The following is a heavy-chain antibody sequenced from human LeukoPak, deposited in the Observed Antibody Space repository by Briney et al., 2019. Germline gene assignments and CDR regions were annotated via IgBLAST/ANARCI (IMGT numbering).Heavy chain of an antibody. D-gene: IGHD2-8*01. CDR3: AKDRSCTNDVCHGDFDY. J-gene: IGHJ4*02. Sequence: GGSLGLSCAASGFTFGSYAMSWVRQAPGKGLEWVSTISGSGGSTYYADSVKGRFTISRDNSKNTVYLQMNSLRAEDTAVYYCAKDRSCTNDVCHGDFDYWGQGTLVTVSS. V-gene: IGHV3-23*01. CDR1: GFTFGSYA. CDR2: ISGSGGST.